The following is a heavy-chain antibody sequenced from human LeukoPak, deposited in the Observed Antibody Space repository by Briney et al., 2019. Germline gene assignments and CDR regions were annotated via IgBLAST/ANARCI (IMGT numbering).Heavy chain of an antibody. CDR3: AAQDTFFDS. V-gene: IGHV3-53*01. Sequence: GGSLRLSCAASGFTVSYNYMSWVRQAPGKGLEWVSSIYTTGTTYYAEPVKGRFTISRDSSKTTVFLQMNSQRAEDTAVYYCAAQDTFFDSWGQGTLVTVSS. D-gene: IGHD2-15*01. CDR2: IYTTGTT. CDR1: GFTVSYNY. J-gene: IGHJ4*02.